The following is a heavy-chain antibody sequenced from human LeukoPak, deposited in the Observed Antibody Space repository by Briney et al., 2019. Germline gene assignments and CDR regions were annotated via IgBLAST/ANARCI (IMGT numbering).Heavy chain of an antibody. V-gene: IGHV4-34*01. CDR3: ARRYRSRYCTNGVCYGMDV. CDR2: INHSGST. CDR1: GGSFSGYY. Sequence: SETLSLTCAVYGGSFSGYYWSWIRQPPGKGLEWIGEINHSGSTNYNPSLKSRGTISVDTSKNQFSLKLSSVTAADTAVYYCARRYRSRYCTNGVCYGMDVWGQGTTVTVSS. J-gene: IGHJ6*02. D-gene: IGHD2-8*01.